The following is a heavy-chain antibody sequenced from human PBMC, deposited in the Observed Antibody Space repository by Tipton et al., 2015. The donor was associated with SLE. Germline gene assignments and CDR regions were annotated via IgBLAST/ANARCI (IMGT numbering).Heavy chain of an antibody. V-gene: IGHV3-30*03. Sequence: SLRLSCAASGFTFSNAWMNWVRQAPGKGLEWVTVISYDGSNIHYGDSVKGRFTISRDNSRNTLYLQMNSLRAEDTAVYYCAASLLPDYGFDIWGQGTMVTVSS. CDR3: AASLLPDYGFDI. J-gene: IGHJ3*02. CDR1: GFTFSNAW. CDR2: ISYDGSNI. D-gene: IGHD4/OR15-4a*01.